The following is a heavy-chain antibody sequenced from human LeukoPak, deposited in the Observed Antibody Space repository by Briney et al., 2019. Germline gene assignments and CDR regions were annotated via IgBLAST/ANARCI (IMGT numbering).Heavy chain of an antibody. V-gene: IGHV1-69*13. D-gene: IGHD3-10*01. CDR2: IIPIFGTA. CDR3: ATDSTVRGPIPRGYFDY. Sequence: GASVKVSCKASGGTFSNYAISWVREAPGQGLEWMGGIIPIFGTANYAQKFQGRVTITADESTSTAYMELSSLRSEDTAVYYCATDSTVRGPIPRGYFDYWGQGTLVTVSS. CDR1: GGTFSNYA. J-gene: IGHJ4*02.